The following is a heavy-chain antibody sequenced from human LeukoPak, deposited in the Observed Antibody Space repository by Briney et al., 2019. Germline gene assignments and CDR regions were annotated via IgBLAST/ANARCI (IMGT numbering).Heavy chain of an antibody. Sequence: GGSLRLSCAASGFTVSGNYMSWVRQAPGEGLEWVSVIYTAGSTYNADSVKGRFTISRDKSKNTLYLQMNTLRAEDTAVYFCAGGSRWPGLSHWGQGTLLTVSS. V-gene: IGHV3-53*03. CDR1: GFTVSGNY. CDR2: IYTAGST. CDR3: AGGSRWPGLSH. D-gene: IGHD6-13*01. J-gene: IGHJ4*02.